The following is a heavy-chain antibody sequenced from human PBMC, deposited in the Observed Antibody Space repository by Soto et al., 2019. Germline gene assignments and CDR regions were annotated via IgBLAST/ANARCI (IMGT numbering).Heavy chain of an antibody. V-gene: IGHV3-30*03. Sequence: GESLKISCAASGFTFSNAWMSWVRQAPGKGLEWVAVISYDGSNKYYADSVKGRFTISRDNSKNTLYLQMNSLRAEDTAVYYCARVYSSSPIDYWGQGTLVTVSS. CDR3: ARVYSSSPIDY. CDR1: GFTFSNAW. CDR2: ISYDGSNK. D-gene: IGHD6-13*01. J-gene: IGHJ4*02.